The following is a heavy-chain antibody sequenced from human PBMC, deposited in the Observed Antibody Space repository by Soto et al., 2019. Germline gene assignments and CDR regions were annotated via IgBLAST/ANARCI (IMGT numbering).Heavy chain of an antibody. V-gene: IGHV1-69*12. CDR1: GGTFSTYP. D-gene: IGHD4-4*01. CDR3: ARLRASNYEAYQH. Sequence: QVQLVQSGAEVKKPGSSVKVSCKASGGTFSTYPISWVRQAPGQGLEWMGGINPIFGTANYAQKLQGRVTTTADESTTTAYMQLSSLRSDETAVYYCARLRASNYEAYQHWGQGTLVTVSS. CDR2: INPIFGTA. J-gene: IGHJ1*01.